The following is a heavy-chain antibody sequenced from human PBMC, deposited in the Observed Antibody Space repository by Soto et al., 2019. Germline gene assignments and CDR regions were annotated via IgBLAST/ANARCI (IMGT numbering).Heavy chain of an antibody. J-gene: IGHJ5*02. V-gene: IGHV1-69*12. CDR1: GGTFSSYS. D-gene: IGHD1-1*01. CDR2: IIPIFGTA. Sequence: QVQLVQSWDEVKKPGSSVKVSCQATGGTFSSYSISWERQAPGHGLEWMGGIIPIFGTANYAQKFQGRVTITADESTSTAYMELSSLRSEDTAVYYCARGYIRVTRHPNWFDPWGQGTLVTVSS. CDR3: ARGYIRVTRHPNWFDP.